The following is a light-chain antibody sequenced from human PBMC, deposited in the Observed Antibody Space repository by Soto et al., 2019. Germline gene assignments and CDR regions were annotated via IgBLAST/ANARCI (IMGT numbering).Light chain of an antibody. CDR1: SSDVGGYNY. CDR2: DVS. CDR3: CSYAGSYTL. J-gene: IGLJ2*01. V-gene: IGLV2-11*01. Sequence: QSALTQPRSVSGSPGQSVTISCTGTSSDVGGYNYVSWYQQHPGKAPKLMIYDVSKRPSGVPDRFSGSKSGNTASLTISGLQAEDEAGYYCCSYAGSYTLFGGGTKLTVL.